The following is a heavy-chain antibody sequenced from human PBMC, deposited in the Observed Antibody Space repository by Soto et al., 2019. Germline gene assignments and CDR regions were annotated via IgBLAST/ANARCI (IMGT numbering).Heavy chain of an antibody. J-gene: IGHJ1*01. D-gene: IGHD2-2*01. V-gene: IGHV3-74*01. CDR2: IDSNGRNS. CDR1: GFTFGNYY. CDR3: AREQYTLNYAGY. Sequence: EVQLVESGGALVQPGGSLRLSCEASGFTFGNYYMHWVRQAPGKGLMWVARIDSNGRNSVYADSVKGRFTVSRDNAKNTLFLQMDSLTAEDTAVYYCAREQYTLNYAGYWGQGTQVTVS.